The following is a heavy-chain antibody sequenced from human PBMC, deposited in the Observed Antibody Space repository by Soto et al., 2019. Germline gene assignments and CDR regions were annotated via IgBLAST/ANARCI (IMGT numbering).Heavy chain of an antibody. CDR3: ARIPVLRFLEWFPDYYYYGMDV. V-gene: IGHV2-26*01. CDR1: GFSLSNARMG. CDR2: IFSNDEK. Sequence: GSGPTLVNPTETLTLTCTVSGFSLSNARMGVSWIRQPPGKALEWLAHIFSNDEKSYSTSLKSRLTISNDTSKSQVVLTMTNMDPVDTATYYCARIPVLRFLEWFPDYYYYGMDVWGQGTTVTVSS. D-gene: IGHD3-3*01. J-gene: IGHJ6*02.